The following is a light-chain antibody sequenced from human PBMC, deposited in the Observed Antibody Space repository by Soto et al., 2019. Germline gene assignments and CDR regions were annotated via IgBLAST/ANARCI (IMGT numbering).Light chain of an antibody. CDR3: QQYGSSGT. Sequence: EILLPQSPGPLSLSPGERATLSCRASQSVSNNYLAWYQQKPGQAPRLLIYGASNRATGIPDRFSGSGSGTDFTITISRLDPEDFAVYYCQQYGSSGTFGQGTKVDIK. CDR2: GAS. V-gene: IGKV3-20*01. CDR1: QSVSNNY. J-gene: IGKJ1*01.